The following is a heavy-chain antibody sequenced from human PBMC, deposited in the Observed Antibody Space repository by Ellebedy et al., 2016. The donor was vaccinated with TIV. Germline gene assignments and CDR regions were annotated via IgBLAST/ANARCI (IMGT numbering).Heavy chain of an antibody. CDR3: AKISPTHRGAFDI. CDR1: GFTLRSYA. J-gene: IGHJ3*02. CDR2: FGGRSTTT. V-gene: IGHV3-23*01. Sequence: GGSLRPSXEAPGFTLRSYAMSWPRQAPGKGLEWVSVFGGRSTTTYYADSVKGRFTISRDNSKNTLFLQMNSLRGDDTARYYCAKISPTHRGAFDIWGQGTMVTVSS. D-gene: IGHD3-3*02.